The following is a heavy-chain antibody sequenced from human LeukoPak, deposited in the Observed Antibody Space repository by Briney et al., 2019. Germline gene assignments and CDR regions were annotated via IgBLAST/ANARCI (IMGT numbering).Heavy chain of an antibody. J-gene: IGHJ4*02. CDR3: ARLGEYSYKD. V-gene: IGHV4-59*01. D-gene: IGHD5-18*01. CDR1: GGSISSYY. Sequence: SGTLSLTFTVSGGSISSYYWSWIRQPPGKGLEWIGYIYYSGSTNYNPSLRSRVTISVDTSKNQVSLKLSSVTAADTAVYYCARLGEYSYKDWGQGTLVTVSS. CDR2: IYYSGST.